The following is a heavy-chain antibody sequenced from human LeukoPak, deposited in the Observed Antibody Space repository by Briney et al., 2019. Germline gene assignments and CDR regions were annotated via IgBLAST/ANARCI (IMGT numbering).Heavy chain of an antibody. J-gene: IGHJ6*03. V-gene: IGHV1-2*02. D-gene: IGHD3-10*01. CDR1: GYTFTGYY. CDR2: INPNSGGT. CDR3: ARAPSGRRWFGGQNSGYYMDV. Sequence: ASVKVSCKASGYTFTGYYMHWVRQAPGQGLEWMGWINPNSGGTNYAQKFQGRVTMTRDTSISTAYMELSRLRSDDTAVYYCARAPSGRRWFGGQNSGYYMDVWGKGTTVTVSS.